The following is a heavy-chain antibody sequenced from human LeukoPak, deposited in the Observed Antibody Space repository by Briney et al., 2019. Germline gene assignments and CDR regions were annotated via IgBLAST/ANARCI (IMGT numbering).Heavy chain of an antibody. J-gene: IGHJ3*02. CDR3: ARETRRGDAFDI. V-gene: IGHV3-64*01. Sequence: GGSLRLSCAASGFTFSNYAMHWVLQAPGKRLEYVSAISSNGGSTYYANSVKGRFTISRDKSKNTVYLKMGSLRAEDMAVYYCARETRRGDAFDIWGQGTMVTVSS. CDR1: GFTFSNYA. D-gene: IGHD3-16*01. CDR2: ISSNGGST.